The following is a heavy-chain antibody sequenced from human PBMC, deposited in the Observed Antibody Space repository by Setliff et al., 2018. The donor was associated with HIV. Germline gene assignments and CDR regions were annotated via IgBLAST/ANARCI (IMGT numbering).Heavy chain of an antibody. CDR3: ARLQDSSGYYRY. Sequence: SETLSLTCTVSGGSISSGGYYWSWIRQHPGKGLEWIGYIYYSGSTYYNPSLKSRVTISVDTSKNQFYLKLSSVTAADTAVYYCARLQDSSGYYRYWGQGTLVTVPQ. CDR2: IYYSGST. J-gene: IGHJ4*02. D-gene: IGHD3-22*01. CDR1: GGSISSGGYY. V-gene: IGHV4-31*03.